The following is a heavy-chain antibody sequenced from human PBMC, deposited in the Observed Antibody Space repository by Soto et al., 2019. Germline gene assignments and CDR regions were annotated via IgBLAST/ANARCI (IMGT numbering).Heavy chain of an antibody. V-gene: IGHV4-31*03. CDR1: GGSISSGGYY. CDR2: IYYSGST. Sequence: SETLSLTCTVSGGSISSGGYYWSWIRQHPGKGLEWIGYIYYSGSTYYNPSLKSRVTISVDTSKNQFSLKLSSVTAADTAVYYCARRSGGYCSGGSCYSDVYWYFDLWGRGTLVTVSS. CDR3: ARRSGGYCSGGSCYSDVYWYFDL. D-gene: IGHD2-15*01. J-gene: IGHJ2*01.